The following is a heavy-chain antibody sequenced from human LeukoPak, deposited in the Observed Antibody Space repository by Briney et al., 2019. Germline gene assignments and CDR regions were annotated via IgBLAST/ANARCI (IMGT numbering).Heavy chain of an antibody. J-gene: IGHJ6*02. CDR1: GGSFSGYY. D-gene: IGHD3-9*01. CDR3: ARGRGYYDILTGSFAYYYGMDV. CDR2: INHSGST. V-gene: IGHV4-34*01. Sequence: KPSETLSLTCAVYGGSFSGYYWSWIRQPPGKGLEWIGEINHSGSTNYNPSLKSRVTISVDTSKNQFSLKLSSVTAADTAVYYCARGRGYYDILTGSFAYYYGMDVWGQGTTVTVSS.